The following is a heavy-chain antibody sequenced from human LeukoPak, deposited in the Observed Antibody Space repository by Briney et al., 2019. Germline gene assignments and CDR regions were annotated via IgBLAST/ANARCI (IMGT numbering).Heavy chain of an antibody. CDR2: ISAYNGNT. CDR3: ARDTYSSSWYGDFDY. D-gene: IGHD6-13*01. Sequence: ASVKVSCKASGYTFTSYGISWVRQAPGQGLEGMGCISAYNGNTNYAQKLQGRVTMTTDTSTSTAYMELRSLRSDDTAVYYCARDTYSSSWYGDFDYWGQGTLVTVSS. CDR1: GYTFTSYG. J-gene: IGHJ4*02. V-gene: IGHV1-18*01.